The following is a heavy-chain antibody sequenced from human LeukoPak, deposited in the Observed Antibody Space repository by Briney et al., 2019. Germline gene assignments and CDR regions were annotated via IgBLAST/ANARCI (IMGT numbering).Heavy chain of an antibody. CDR1: GYTLTESA. V-gene: IGHV1-24*01. Sequence: ASVKVSCKVSGYTLTESAMHWVRQAPGKGLEWMGGFDPEDGETIYAKKFQGRVTMTEDTSTDTAYMDLSSLGSEDTAVYYCATQARGYFYYWGQGTLVTVSS. J-gene: IGHJ4*02. CDR3: ATQARGYFYY. CDR2: FDPEDGET.